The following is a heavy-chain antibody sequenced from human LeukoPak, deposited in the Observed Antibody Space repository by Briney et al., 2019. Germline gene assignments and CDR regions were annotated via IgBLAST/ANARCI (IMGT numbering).Heavy chain of an antibody. D-gene: IGHD3-9*01. V-gene: IGHV1-69*13. J-gene: IGHJ6*03. CDR1: GGTFNTYA. CDR3: AKQGRDRLRDYYYYMDV. Sequence: ASVKVSCKASGGTFNTYAISWVRQAPGQGLEWMGGIIPSFGTTNYAQSFQGRVTITADESASTVYMEVRSLRSDDTAVYYCAKQGRDRLRDYYYYMDVWGKGTTVTISS. CDR2: IIPSFGTT.